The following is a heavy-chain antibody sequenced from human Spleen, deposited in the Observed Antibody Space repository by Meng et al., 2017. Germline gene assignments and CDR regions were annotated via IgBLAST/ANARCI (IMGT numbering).Heavy chain of an antibody. J-gene: IGHJ3*02. CDR2: INRSGNT. D-gene: IGHD6-13*01. CDR3: ARGQGVAAADMIPGGRSFRHRRTFDI. V-gene: IGHV4-38-2*01. CDR1: GYSITGSYN. Sequence: SETLSLTCAVSGYSITGSYNWGWIRQSPGKGLEWIGEINRSGNTRYNPSLKSRVTISRDTSKIQFSLELTSMTGADTAVYYCARGQGVAAADMIPGGRSFRHRRTFDIWGQGTMVTVSS.